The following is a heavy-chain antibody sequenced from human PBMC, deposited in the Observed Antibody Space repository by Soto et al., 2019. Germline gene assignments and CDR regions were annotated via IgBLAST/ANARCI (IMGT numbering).Heavy chain of an antibody. D-gene: IGHD3-3*01. J-gene: IGHJ3*02. Sequence: ASVKVSCKASGGTFSSYAISWVLQAPGQGLEWMGGIIPIFGTANYAQKFQGRVTITADESTSTAYMELSSLRSEDTAVYYCARGDRKFFKSAFDIWGQGTMVTVSS. V-gene: IGHV1-69*13. CDR1: GGTFSSYA. CDR2: IIPIFGTA. CDR3: ARGDRKFFKSAFDI.